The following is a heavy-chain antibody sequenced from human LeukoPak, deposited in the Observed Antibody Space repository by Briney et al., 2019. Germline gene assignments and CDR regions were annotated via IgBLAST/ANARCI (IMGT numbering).Heavy chain of an antibody. Sequence: SETLSLTCTVSGGSISSSSYYWGWIRQPPGKGLEWIGSIYYSGSTYYNPSLKSRVTISVDTSKNQFSLKLSSVTAADTAVYYCANLPLPHDYTAFDIWGQGTMVTVSS. CDR1: GGSISSSSYY. V-gene: IGHV4-39*07. D-gene: IGHD4/OR15-4a*01. CDR3: ANLPLPHDYTAFDI. CDR2: IYYSGST. J-gene: IGHJ3*02.